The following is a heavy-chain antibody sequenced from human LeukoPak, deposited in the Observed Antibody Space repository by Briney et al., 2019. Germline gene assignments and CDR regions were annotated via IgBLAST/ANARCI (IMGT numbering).Heavy chain of an antibody. CDR2: IIPIFGTA. CDR1: VCTLSNYD. V-gene: IGHV1-69*06. CDR3: AKGGGMIVGLPFDY. Sequence: SVPVPFQSCVCTLSNYDYSWLGQAPGQGLEWVGVIIPIFGTANYPHKFQGRVTITADRSTSTDYMELSRLRSEDTDVYYCAKGGGMIVGLPFDYWGQGTLVTVSS. J-gene: IGHJ4*02. D-gene: IGHD3-22*01.